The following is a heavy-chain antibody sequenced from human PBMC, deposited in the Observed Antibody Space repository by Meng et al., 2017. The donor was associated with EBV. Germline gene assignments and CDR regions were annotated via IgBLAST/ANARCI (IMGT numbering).Heavy chain of an antibody. CDR3: ASESGRGFTPDY. J-gene: IGHJ4*02. Sequence: QVQWVQSGAEVKKPGSSVKVSCKTSGGTFRSDAVSWVRQASGQGLEWMGGLIPMSDAPYYAQKFQDRVTITADESTSTHYMDLSGLRSEDTAVYYCASESGRGFTPDYWGQGTLVTVSS. V-gene: IGHV1-69*01. CDR2: LIPMSDAP. D-gene: IGHD3-10*01. CDR1: GGTFRSDA.